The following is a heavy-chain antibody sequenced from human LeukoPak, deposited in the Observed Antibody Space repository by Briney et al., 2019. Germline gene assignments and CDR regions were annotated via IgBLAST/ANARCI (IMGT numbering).Heavy chain of an antibody. CDR3: ARQLNSNTWYWRYNWFDP. J-gene: IGHJ5*02. V-gene: IGHV5-51*01. CDR2: IYPGDSGT. D-gene: IGHD2/OR15-2a*01. CDR1: GYSFTSYW. Sequence: GESLKISCKGSGYSFTSYWIGWVRQMPGKGLEWMGIIYPGDSGTRYSPSFQGQVTISADTSISTAYLQWSSLKASDTAMYYCARQLNSNTWYWRYNWFDPWGQGTPVTVSS.